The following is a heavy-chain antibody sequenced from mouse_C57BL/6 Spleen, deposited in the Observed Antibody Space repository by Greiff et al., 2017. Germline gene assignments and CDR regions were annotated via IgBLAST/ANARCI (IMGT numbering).Heavy chain of an antibody. CDR1: GYTFTSYW. Sequence: QVQLKQPGAELVRPGTSVKLSCKASGYTFTSYWMHWVKQRPGQGLEWIGVIDPSDSYTNSNQKFKGKATLTVDTSSSTAYMQLSSLTSEDSAVYYCAREYYSSSLFAYWGEGTLVTVSA. D-gene: IGHD1-1*01. V-gene: IGHV1-59*01. CDR2: IDPSDSYT. CDR3: AREYYSSSLFAY. J-gene: IGHJ3*01.